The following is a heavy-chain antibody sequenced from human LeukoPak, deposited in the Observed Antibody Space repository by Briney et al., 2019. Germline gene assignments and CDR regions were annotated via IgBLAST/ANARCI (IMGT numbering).Heavy chain of an antibody. Sequence: ASVTVSFKASGYTFTVYYMHWVRQAPGPGLERMGWINPNSGGTNYSQKFQSRVTITRDTSISTPFMELSRLSSDDTAAYYCARVHWGPDRGDRFDSWGQGTLVTVSS. J-gene: IGHJ5*01. D-gene: IGHD7-27*01. V-gene: IGHV1-2*02. CDR1: GYTFTVYY. CDR2: INPNSGGT. CDR3: ARVHWGPDRGDRFDS.